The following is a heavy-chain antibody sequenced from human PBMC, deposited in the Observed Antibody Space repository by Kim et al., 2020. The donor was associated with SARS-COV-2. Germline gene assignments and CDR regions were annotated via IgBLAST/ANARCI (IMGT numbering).Heavy chain of an antibody. Sequence: KGRFTISRDNSNNSLYLQMNSLRTEYTALYYCAKDASLDYGDYPYYFDYWGQGTLVTVSS. J-gene: IGHJ4*02. V-gene: IGHV3-43*01. CDR3: AKDASLDYGDYPYYFDY. D-gene: IGHD4-17*01.